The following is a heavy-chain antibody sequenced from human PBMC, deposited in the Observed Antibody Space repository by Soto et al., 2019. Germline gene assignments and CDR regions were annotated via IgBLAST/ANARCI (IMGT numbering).Heavy chain of an antibody. CDR2: IIPIFGTA. Sequence: GASVKVSCKASGGTFSSYAISWVRQAPGQGLEWMGGIIPIFGTANYAQKFQGRVTITADESTSTAYMELSSLRSEDTAVYYCARLSLGIAAAGTSLYYFDYWGQGTLVTVSS. J-gene: IGHJ4*02. CDR1: GGTFSSYA. CDR3: ARLSLGIAAAGTSLYYFDY. D-gene: IGHD6-13*01. V-gene: IGHV1-69*13.